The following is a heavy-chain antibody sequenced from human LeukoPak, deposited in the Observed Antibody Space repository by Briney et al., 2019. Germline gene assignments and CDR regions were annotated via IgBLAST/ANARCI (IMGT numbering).Heavy chain of an antibody. CDR3: ARVGAYCTSTSCFDY. CDR2: ISAYNGNT. CDR1: GYTFTSYG. J-gene: IGHJ4*02. D-gene: IGHD2-2*01. V-gene: IGHV1-18*01. Sequence: ASVKVSCKASGYTFTSYGISWVRQAPEQGLEWMGWISAYNGNTDYAQKFQGRVTMTADTSTSTAYMDLRSLRSDDTAVYYCARVGAYCTSTSCFDYWGLGTLVTVSS.